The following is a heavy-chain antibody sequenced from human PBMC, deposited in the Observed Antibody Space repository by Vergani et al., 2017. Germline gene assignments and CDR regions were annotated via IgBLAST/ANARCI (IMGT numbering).Heavy chain of an antibody. V-gene: IGHV3-66*02. CDR3: ARGMTTETTDLDGVDI. CDR1: GFSVSSHY. Sequence: LVESGGGLVQPGGSLRLSCAASGFSVSSHYMTWVRQAPGKGLEWVSTINIGGRTSYADSVKGRLTLTRDDSKNTLHLQMNSLRPEDTAVYYCARGMTTETTDLDGVDIWGQGTMVSVSS. D-gene: IGHD4-17*01. J-gene: IGHJ3*02. CDR2: INIGGRT.